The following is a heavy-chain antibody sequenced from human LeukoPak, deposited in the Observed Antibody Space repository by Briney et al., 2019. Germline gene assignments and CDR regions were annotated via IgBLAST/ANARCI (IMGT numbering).Heavy chain of an antibody. D-gene: IGHD5-12*01. J-gene: IGHJ4*02. V-gene: IGHV4-59*01. CDR2: IYYSGST. CDR1: GGSISSYY. Sequence: PSETLSLTCTVSGGSISSYYWSWIRQPPGKGLEWIGYIYYSGSTNYNPSLKSRVTISVDTSKNQFSLKLGSVTAADTAVYYCARDSLVAAPDYWGQGTLVTVSS. CDR3: ARDSLVAAPDY.